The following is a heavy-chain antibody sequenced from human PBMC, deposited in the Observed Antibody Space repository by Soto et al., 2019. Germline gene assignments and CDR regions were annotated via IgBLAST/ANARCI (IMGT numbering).Heavy chain of an antibody. Sequence: TSETLSLTCTVFGDSLDSGDSYWSWIRQPPGKGLEWIGYIYHYGSTSYNPSLKSRLIISVDTSKNQFSLKVSSVTGADTAVYYCARGVYADYSYYFEYWGQGALVTVSS. V-gene: IGHV4-30-4*01. CDR2: IYHYGST. J-gene: IGHJ4*02. CDR1: GDSLDSGDSY. D-gene: IGHD4-17*01. CDR3: ARGVYADYSYYFEY.